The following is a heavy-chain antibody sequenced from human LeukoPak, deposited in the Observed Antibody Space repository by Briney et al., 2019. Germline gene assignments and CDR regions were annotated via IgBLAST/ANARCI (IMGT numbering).Heavy chain of an antibody. V-gene: IGHV4-59*12. CDR2: IYYSGST. J-gene: IGHJ4*02. D-gene: IGHD3-10*01. CDR1: GGSISGYY. CDR3: AKDFRYHGSGSYFDFFDN. Sequence: SETLSLTCTVSGGSISGYYWSWIRQPPGKGLEWIGNIYYSGSTNYNPSLKSRVTISVDTSKNQFSLKLSSVTAADTAVYYCAKDFRYHGSGSYFDFFDNWGQGTLVTVSS.